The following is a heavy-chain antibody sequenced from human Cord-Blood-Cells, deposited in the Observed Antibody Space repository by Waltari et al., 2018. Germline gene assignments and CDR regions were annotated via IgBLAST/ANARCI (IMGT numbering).Heavy chain of an antibody. J-gene: IGHJ3*02. CDR3: ARDRGYSSSDAFDI. Sequence: QVQLVQYGAEVKKPGASVKVSCKASGYTFTGYYMHWVRQAPGQGLEGMGWINPNGGGTNYAQKFQGRVTMTRDTSISTAYMELSRLRSDDTAVYYCARDRGYSSSDAFDIWGQGTMVTVSS. CDR2: INPNGGGT. CDR1: GYTFTGYY. D-gene: IGHD6-13*01. V-gene: IGHV1-2*02.